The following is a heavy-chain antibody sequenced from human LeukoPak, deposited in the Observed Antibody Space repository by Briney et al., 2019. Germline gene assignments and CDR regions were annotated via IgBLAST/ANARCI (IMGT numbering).Heavy chain of an antibody. D-gene: IGHD4-23*01. J-gene: IGHJ3*02. Sequence: SETLSLTCAVYGGSFSGYYWSWLRQPPGKGLEWIGYIYYSGSTNYNPSVKSRVTMSVDTSKKQFSLNLSSLTAADTAVYYCARGGTAVVTPYAFDIWGQGTMVTVSS. V-gene: IGHV4-34*11. CDR3: ARGGTAVVTPYAFDI. CDR1: GGSFSGYY. CDR2: IYYSGST.